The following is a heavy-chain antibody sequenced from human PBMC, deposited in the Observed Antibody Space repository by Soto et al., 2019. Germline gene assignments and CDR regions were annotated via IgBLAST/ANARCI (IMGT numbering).Heavy chain of an antibody. J-gene: IGHJ4*02. Sequence: XVKVSCKASGYTFTSYGLSWVRQAPGQRLEWMGWIXAEQGXKSQATKLQAXXTRPTDTXXSTEYMERRRLSPAKTAVYYCARSGSSAYYLDYWGQETLATASS. D-gene: IGHD3-22*01. CDR2: IXAEQGXK. CDR1: GYTFTSYG. V-gene: IGHV1-18*01. CDR3: ARSGSSAYYLDY.